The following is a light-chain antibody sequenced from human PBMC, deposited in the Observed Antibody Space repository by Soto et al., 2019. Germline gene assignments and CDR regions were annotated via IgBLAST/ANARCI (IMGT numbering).Light chain of an antibody. Sequence: DIVLTQSPATLSLSPGEIATLSFRASQSVSRYLAWYQQKPGQAPRLVIYDESNRATGIPARFSGSGSGTDFTLTISSLEPEDFAVYYCQQRSSWPLTFGGGTKVDIK. V-gene: IGKV3-11*01. CDR1: QSVSRY. CDR3: QQRSSWPLT. CDR2: DES. J-gene: IGKJ4*01.